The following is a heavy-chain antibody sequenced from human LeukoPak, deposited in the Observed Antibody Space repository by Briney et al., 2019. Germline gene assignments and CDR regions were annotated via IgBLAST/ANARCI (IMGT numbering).Heavy chain of an antibody. D-gene: IGHD2-2*01. CDR1: GFAFSSYW. V-gene: IGHV3-7*01. CDR3: ARVSIVVVPGSNWFDP. CDR2: IRPDGNEK. Sequence: EGSLRLSCAASGFAFSSYWMTWVRQAPGKGLEWMANIRPDGNEKYYVDSVKGRFTISRDNAKNSLYLQMNSLRAEDTAINYCARVSIVVVPGSNWFDPWGQGTLVTVSS. J-gene: IGHJ5*02.